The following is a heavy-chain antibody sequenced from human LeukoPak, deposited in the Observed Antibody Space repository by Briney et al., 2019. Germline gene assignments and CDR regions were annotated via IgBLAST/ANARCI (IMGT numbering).Heavy chain of an antibody. CDR2: ISSSGITI. CDR3: ARGAQFYGSGSFDY. D-gene: IGHD3-10*01. CDR1: GFTFSDYY. Sequence: GWSLRLSCAASGFTFSDYYMTWIRQAPGKGLEWVSYISSSGITIYYADSVKGRFTISRDNAKNSLYLQLNSLRADDTATYYCARGAQFYGSGSFDYWGRGTLVTVSS. V-gene: IGHV3-11*04. J-gene: IGHJ4*02.